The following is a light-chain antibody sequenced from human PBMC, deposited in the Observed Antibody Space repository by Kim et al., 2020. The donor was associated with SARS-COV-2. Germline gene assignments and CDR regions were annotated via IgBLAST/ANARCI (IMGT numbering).Light chain of an antibody. CDR3: TSYTSSSTYV. CDR1: SIDVGAYKY. J-gene: IGLJ1*01. CDR2: DVS. Sequence: GQSITITCAGTSIDVGAYKYVSWYQQHPGKAPKLLIYDVSDRPSGVSNRFSSSKSGNTASLTISGLQAEDEADYYCTSYTSSSTYVFGTGTKVTVL. V-gene: IGLV2-14*03.